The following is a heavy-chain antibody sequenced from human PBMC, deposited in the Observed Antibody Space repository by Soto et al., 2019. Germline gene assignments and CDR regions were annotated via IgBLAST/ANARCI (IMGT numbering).Heavy chain of an antibody. CDR3: AKGAVPPRWFYYGMDV. V-gene: IGHV3-23*01. CDR1: GFTFSSYW. D-gene: IGHD3-9*01. J-gene: IGHJ6*02. CDR2: ISGSGGST. Sequence: GSLRLSCAASGFTFSSYWMSWVRQAPGKGLEWVSAISGSGGSTYYADSVKGRFTISRDNSKNTLYLQMNSLRAEDTAVYYCAKGAVPPRWFYYGMDVWGQGTTVTVSS.